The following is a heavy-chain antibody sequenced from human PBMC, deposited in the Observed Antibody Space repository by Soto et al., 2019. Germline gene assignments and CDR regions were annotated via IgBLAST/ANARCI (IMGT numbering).Heavy chain of an antibody. V-gene: IGHV5-51*01. CDR1: GYSFTSYW. Sequence: PGESLKISCKCSGYSFTSYWIGWVRQMPGKGLGWMGIIYPGDADTRYSPSFQGKVTISADKSISTAYLQWSSLKASDAAMYYCARVDYGDYWASKQYYFDYWGQGTLVTVSS. J-gene: IGHJ4*02. CDR2: IYPGDADT. D-gene: IGHD4-17*01. CDR3: ARVDYGDYWASKQYYFDY.